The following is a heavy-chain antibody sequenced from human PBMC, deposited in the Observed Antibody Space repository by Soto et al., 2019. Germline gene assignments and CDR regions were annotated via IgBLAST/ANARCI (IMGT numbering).Heavy chain of an antibody. CDR3: ARDHRYCSGSSCRPYYYYYGMDV. J-gene: IGHJ6*02. CDR1: GFTFSSYS. D-gene: IGHD2-15*01. CDR2: ISGTSDYI. V-gene: IGHV3-21*01. Sequence: PGGSLRLSCAASGFTFSSYSMNWVRQAPGRGLEWVSAISGTSDYIYYADSVKGRFTISRDNAKSSLYLQMNSLRGEDTAIYYCARDHRYCSGSSCRPYYYYYGMDVWGQGTTVTVSS.